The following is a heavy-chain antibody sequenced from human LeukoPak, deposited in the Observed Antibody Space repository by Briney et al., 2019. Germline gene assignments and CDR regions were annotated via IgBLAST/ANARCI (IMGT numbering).Heavy chain of an antibody. V-gene: IGHV1-46*01. Sequence: ASVKVSCKAFGYPFTAYYMYWVRQAPGQGPEWMGMINPSGGSTSYAQKFQGRVTMTRDMSTNTVYMELSSLRSDDTAVYYCARDGISRYGAFDIWGHGTMITVSS. CDR2: INPSGGST. D-gene: IGHD5-18*01. CDR3: ARDGISRYGAFDI. J-gene: IGHJ3*02. CDR1: GYPFTAYY.